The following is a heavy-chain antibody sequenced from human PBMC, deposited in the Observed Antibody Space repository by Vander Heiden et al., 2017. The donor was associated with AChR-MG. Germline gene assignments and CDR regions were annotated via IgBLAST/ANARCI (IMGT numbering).Heavy chain of an antibody. J-gene: IGHJ4*02. Sequence: QVTLKESGPALVKPTQTLTLTCSFSGFSLRTTGMRVTWIRQPPGKALEWLARIEWNDHKFYRTSLKTRLTVSKDTSKNQVVLTMTNMDPVDTAMYYCARRGPAAVDSWGQGTLVTVSS. D-gene: IGHD2-2*01. CDR1: GFSLRTTGMR. CDR3: ARRGPAAVDS. CDR2: IEWNDHK. V-gene: IGHV2-70*04.